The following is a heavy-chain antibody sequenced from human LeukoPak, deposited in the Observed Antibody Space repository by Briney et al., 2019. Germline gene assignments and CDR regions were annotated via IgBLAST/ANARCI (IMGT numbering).Heavy chain of an antibody. D-gene: IGHD3-22*01. J-gene: IGHJ6*02. CDR1: GFTFSGSA. Sequence: GGSLKLSCAASGFTFSGSAMHWVRQASGKGLEWVGRIRSKANSYATAYAASVKCRFTISRDDSKNTAYLQMNSLKTEDTAVYYCARDLTGDSSGYTPSYYYYGMDVWGQGTTVTVSS. V-gene: IGHV3-73*01. CDR3: ARDLTGDSSGYTPSYYYYGMDV. CDR2: IRSKANSYAT.